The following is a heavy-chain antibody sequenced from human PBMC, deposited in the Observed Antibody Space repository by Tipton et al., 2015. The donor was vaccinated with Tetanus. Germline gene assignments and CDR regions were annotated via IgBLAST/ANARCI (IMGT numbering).Heavy chain of an antibody. CDR3: ARTRYCSGGSCCFDY. CDR2: INHSGST. Sequence: GLVKPSETLSLTCAVYGGSFSGYYWSWIRQPAGKGLEWIGEINHSGSTNYNPSLKSRVTISVDTPKNHFSLKLSSVTAADTAVYYCARTRYCSGGSCCFDYWGQGTLVTVSS. J-gene: IGHJ4*02. D-gene: IGHD2-15*01. V-gene: IGHV4-34*01. CDR1: GGSFSGYY.